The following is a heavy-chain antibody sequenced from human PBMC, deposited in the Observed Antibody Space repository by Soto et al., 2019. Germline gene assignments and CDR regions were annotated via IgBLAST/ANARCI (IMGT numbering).Heavy chain of an antibody. CDR3: ARRLFYPFGETYSSSPFDL. V-gene: IGHV1-46*01. CDR2: INPGGGRT. CDR1: GYIFSSHC. Sequence: ASVKVSCKASGYIFSSHCIYWVRQAPGQGLQWMGIINPGGGRTAYAQKFQGRVTLTRDMSTSTVYMELTSLTYDDTAVYYCARRLFYPFGETYSSSPFDLWGQGTPVTVSS. J-gene: IGHJ5*02. D-gene: IGHD6-6*01.